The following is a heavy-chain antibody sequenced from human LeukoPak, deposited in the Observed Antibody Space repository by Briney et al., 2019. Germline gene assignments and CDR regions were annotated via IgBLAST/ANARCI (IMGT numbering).Heavy chain of an antibody. J-gene: IGHJ6*02. CDR3: ARLPSQGVYYYYGMDV. V-gene: IGHV4-31*03. CDR1: GGSISSGGYY. Sequence: SETLSLTCTVSGGSISSGGYYWSWIRQHPGKGLEWIGYIYYSGSTYYNPSLKSRVTISVDTSKNQFSLKLSSVTAADTAVYYCARLPSQGVYYYYGMDVWGQGTTVTVSS. D-gene: IGHD3-16*01. CDR2: IYYSGST.